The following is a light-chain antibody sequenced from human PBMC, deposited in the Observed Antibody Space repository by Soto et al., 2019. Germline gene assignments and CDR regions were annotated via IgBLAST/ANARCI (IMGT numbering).Light chain of an antibody. V-gene: IGKV3-11*01. J-gene: IGKJ5*01. Sequence: LSPGERATLSCRASQSVDSYLVWYQQKPGQAPRLLIFGASNRATGIPARFSGSGSGTDFTLTINSLEPEDFAVYYCQQRSSWPITFGQGTRLEIK. CDR2: GAS. CDR1: QSVDSY. CDR3: QQRSSWPIT.